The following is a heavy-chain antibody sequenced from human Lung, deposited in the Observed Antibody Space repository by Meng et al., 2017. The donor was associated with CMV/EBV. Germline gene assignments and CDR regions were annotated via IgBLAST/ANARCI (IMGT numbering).Heavy chain of an antibody. J-gene: IGHJ4*02. CDR2: IYHSGGT. D-gene: IGHD6-19*01. V-gene: IGHV4-4*02. CDR3: ARDPYATGWAG. Sequence: QMQLQESGPGLVKPSGTLSLTCAVSGGSISISTWWSWVRQPPGKGLEWIGEIYHSGGTNYNPSHRGRVTISLDKSKNQFSLTLRSVTAADTAVYYCARDPYATGWAGWGQGTLVTVSS. CDR1: GGSISISTW.